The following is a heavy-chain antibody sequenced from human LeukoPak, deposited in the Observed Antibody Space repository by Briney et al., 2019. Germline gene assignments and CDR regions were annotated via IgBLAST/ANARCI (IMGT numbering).Heavy chain of an antibody. J-gene: IGHJ4*02. D-gene: IGHD1-1*01. CDR1: GFTFSTFW. Sequence: GGSLRLSCAASGFTFSTFWMSWVRQAPGKGLEWVANINQGGSEKYYVDSMKGRFTVSRDNAKNSLYLQMDSLRAEDTAEYYCARGGTFVSDYWGQGTLVTVSS. CDR2: INQGGSEK. CDR3: ARGGTFVSDY. V-gene: IGHV3-7*01.